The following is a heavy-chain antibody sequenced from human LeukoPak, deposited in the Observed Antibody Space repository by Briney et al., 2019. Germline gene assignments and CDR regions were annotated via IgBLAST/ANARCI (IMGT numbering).Heavy chain of an antibody. CDR3: TRSDCSGGSCHLNWFDP. CDR2: IRSQANSYAT. Sequence: GSLKLSCAASGFTFSGSAMHWVRQASGKGVEWVGRIRSQANSYATAYAASVKGRFTISRDDSKNTAYLQMNSLKTEDTAVYYCTRSDCSGGSCHLNWFDPWGQGTLVTVSS. V-gene: IGHV3-73*01. D-gene: IGHD2-15*01. CDR1: GFTFSGSA. J-gene: IGHJ5*02.